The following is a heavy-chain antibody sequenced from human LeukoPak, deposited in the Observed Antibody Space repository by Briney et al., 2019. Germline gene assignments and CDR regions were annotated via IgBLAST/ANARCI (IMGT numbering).Heavy chain of an antibody. CDR2: MNPISGNT. CDR3: ARGPPIRGYRYGYDTGYYYSYSMDV. CDR1: GYTFTSHA. V-gene: IGHV1-8*02. Sequence: ASVKVSCKASGYTFTSHAMNWVRQAPGQGLEWMGWMNPISGNTGHAQKFQGRVTMTRDTSISTAYMELSSLRSEDTAVYYCARGPPIRGYRYGYDTGYYYSYSMDVWGKGTTVTISS. D-gene: IGHD5-18*01. J-gene: IGHJ6*03.